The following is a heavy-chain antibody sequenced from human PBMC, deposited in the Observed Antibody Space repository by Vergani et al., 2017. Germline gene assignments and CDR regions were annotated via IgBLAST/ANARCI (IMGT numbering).Heavy chain of an antibody. CDR1: GFSFGNYA. Sequence: QVKLEESGGGVVQPGRSLRLSCAASGFSFGNYAMHWVRQAPGKGLEWVGVISYDGTEKKYAGSVNGQFTISRDNSKKMMSLQMNSLRVEDTAVYYCARGGKGIIMVVPSTHLWGQGTQVSVS. CDR3: ARGGKGIIMVVPSTHL. CDR2: ISYDGTEK. D-gene: IGHD2-15*01. J-gene: IGHJ4*02. V-gene: IGHV3-30-3*01.